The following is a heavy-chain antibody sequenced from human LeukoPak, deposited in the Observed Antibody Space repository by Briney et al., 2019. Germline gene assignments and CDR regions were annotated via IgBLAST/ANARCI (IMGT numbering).Heavy chain of an antibody. CDR1: GFTFSSYW. J-gene: IGHJ6*02. V-gene: IGHV3-7*01. Sequence: PGGSLRLSCAASGFTFSSYWMSWVRQAPGKGLEWVANIKQDGSEKYYVDSVKGRFTISRDNAKNSLYLQMNSLRAEDTAVYYCARDEFWSGYYTGRYYYGMDVWGQGTTVTVSS. CDR3: ARDEFWSGYYTGRYYYGMDV. CDR2: IKQDGSEK. D-gene: IGHD3-3*01.